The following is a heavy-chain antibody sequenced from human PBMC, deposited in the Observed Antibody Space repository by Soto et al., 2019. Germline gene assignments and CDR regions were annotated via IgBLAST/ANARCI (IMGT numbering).Heavy chain of an antibody. V-gene: IGHV3-23*01. Sequence: HPGGSLRLSCVASGFSYSNYAMSWVRQAPRKGLEWVSAISGSASSTYYADSVRGRFTISRDNSKNTLYLQMNRLRAEDTAVFFCAKSSYGSGNYNNFFDYWGQGSLVTVSS. J-gene: IGHJ4*02. CDR1: GFSYSNYA. CDR3: AKSSYGSGNYNNFFDY. CDR2: ISGSASST. D-gene: IGHD3-10*01.